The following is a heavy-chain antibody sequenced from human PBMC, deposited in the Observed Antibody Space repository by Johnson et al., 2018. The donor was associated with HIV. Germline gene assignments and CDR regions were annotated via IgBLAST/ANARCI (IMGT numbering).Heavy chain of an antibody. J-gene: IGHJ3*02. CDR2: INWNGGST. CDR1: GFTFDDYG. CDR3: ARNYGSGSYFCNDAFDM. D-gene: IGHD3-10*01. Sequence: VQLVESGGGLVQPGGSLRVSCAASGFTFDDYGMSWVRQAPGKGLEWVSGINWNGGSTGYADSVKYRFTISRDNAKNSLYLQMNSLRAEDTAFYYCARNYGSGSYFCNDAFDMWGQGTMVTVSS. V-gene: IGHV3-20*04.